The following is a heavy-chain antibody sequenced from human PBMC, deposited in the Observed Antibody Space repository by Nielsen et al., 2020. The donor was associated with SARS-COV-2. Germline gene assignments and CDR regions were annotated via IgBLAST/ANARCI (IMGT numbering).Heavy chain of an antibody. CDR3: ARGDYSGWFYYYGMDV. Sequence: GESLKISCAASGFTFANHWMTWVRQAPGKGLEWVANIKQDGSEKYFVDSVQGRFTISRDNAKSSLFLQMNSLRAEDTAVYYCARGDYSGWFYYYGMDVWGQGTTVTVSS. D-gene: IGHD6-19*01. J-gene: IGHJ6*02. CDR2: IKQDGSEK. V-gene: IGHV3-7*01. CDR1: GFTFANHW.